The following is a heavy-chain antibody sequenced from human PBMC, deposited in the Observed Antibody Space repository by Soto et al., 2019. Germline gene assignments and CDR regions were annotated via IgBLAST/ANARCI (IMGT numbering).Heavy chain of an antibody. CDR1: GFSLRNRGVG. V-gene: IGHV2-5*02. J-gene: IGHJ4*02. D-gene: IGHD4-17*01. CDR2: IYWDDDK. CDR3: AHLTTGGFYFDY. Sequence: QITLKESGPTLVKPTQTLTLTCTFSGFSLRNRGVGVGWIRQPPGKALEWLALIYWDDDKRYSPSLKSRLTITKDTSKNPVVLTMTNMDPVDTATYYCAHLTTGGFYFDYWGQGTLVTVSS.